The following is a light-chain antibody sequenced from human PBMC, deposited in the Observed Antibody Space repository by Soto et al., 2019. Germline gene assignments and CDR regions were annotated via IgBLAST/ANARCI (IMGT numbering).Light chain of an antibody. Sequence: DIQMTQSPSTLPASVGDRVTITCRARQSISNWFAWYKQKPGTAPKVLIYHASKLLSGVPSMFSGSGSVTEFPLTISSLQPDDFATYYCQQYNSYSFGQGTKVDIK. CDR1: QSISNW. V-gene: IGKV1-5*01. CDR2: HAS. J-gene: IGKJ1*01. CDR3: QQYNSYS.